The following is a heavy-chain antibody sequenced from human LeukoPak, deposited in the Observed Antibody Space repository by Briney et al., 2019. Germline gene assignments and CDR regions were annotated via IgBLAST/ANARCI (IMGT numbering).Heavy chain of an antibody. CDR3: ATDLGSSRPNF. D-gene: IGHD6-13*01. CDR1: XXXFXXXX. CDR2: IXQDGSEX. J-gene: IGHJ4*02. Sequence: GGSLRLSCAXSXXXFXXXXXXXXXXXXXXXXXWXXNIXQDGSEXYYVDSARGRFTISRDNDKNSLYLQMNSLTAEDTAVYYCATDLGSSRPNFWGQGILVTVSS. V-gene: IGHV3-7*01.